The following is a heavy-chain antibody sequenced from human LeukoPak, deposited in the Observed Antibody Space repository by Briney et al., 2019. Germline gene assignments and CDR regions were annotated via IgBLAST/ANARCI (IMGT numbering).Heavy chain of an antibody. J-gene: IGHJ4*02. CDR1: GYTFNRYG. V-gene: IGHV7-4-1*02. Sequence: GASVKVSCKASGYTFNRYGMNWVRQAPGQGLEWMGWINTNTGNPTYAQGFTGRFVFSLDTSVSTAYLQINSLKAEDTAVYYCARDSISGSYVHYDNWGQGTLVTVPS. D-gene: IGHD1-26*01. CDR2: INTNTGNP. CDR3: ARDSISGSYVHYDN.